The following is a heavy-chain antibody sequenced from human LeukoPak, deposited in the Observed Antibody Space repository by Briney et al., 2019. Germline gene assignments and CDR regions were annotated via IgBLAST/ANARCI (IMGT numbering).Heavy chain of an antibody. CDR2: IYYSGST. D-gene: IGHD2-15*01. CDR3: ARQRGSYRVVGPYYFDY. CDR1: GGSFSGYY. Sequence: SETLSLTCAVYGGSFSGYYWSWIRQPPGKGLEWIGSIYYSGSTYYNPSPKSRVTISVDTSKNQFSLKLSSVTAADTAVYYCARQRGSYRVVGPYYFDYWGQGTLVTVSS. V-gene: IGHV4-34*01. J-gene: IGHJ4*02.